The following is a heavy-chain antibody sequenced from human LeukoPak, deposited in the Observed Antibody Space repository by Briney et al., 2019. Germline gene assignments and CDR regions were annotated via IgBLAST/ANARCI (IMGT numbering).Heavy chain of an antibody. Sequence: GGSLRLSCAASGFTFSSYWMSWVRQAPGRGLEWVANIKHDGSEKYYVDSVKGRFTISRDNAKNSLYLQMNSLRAEDTAVYYCARDNRDWSTFGGVIVRPSFDYWGQGTLVTVSS. CDR1: GFTFSSYW. V-gene: IGHV3-7*01. J-gene: IGHJ4*02. CDR3: ARDNRDWSTFGGVIVRPSFDY. D-gene: IGHD3-16*02. CDR2: IKHDGSEK.